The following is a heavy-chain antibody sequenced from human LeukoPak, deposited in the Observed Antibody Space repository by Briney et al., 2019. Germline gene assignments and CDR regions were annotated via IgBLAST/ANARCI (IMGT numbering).Heavy chain of an antibody. CDR3: ARDRDVDDFDS. V-gene: IGHV4-39*07. CDR1: DDSIGRINYF. Sequence: SETLSLTCTISDDSIGRINYFWGWIRQAPGKGLEWIVSMSYSGHTYYNPSLKSRVTTSIDTSKNQLSLNLKSVTAADTAVYYCARDRDVDDFDSWGHGTLVTVSS. J-gene: IGHJ4*01. CDR2: MSYSGHT. D-gene: IGHD2-15*01.